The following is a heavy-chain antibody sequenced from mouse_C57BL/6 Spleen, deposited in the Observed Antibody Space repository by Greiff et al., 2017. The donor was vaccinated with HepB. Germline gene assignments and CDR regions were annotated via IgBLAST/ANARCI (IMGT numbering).Heavy chain of an antibody. Sequence: VQLQQSGPGLVQPSQSPSITCTVSGFSLTSYGVHWVRQSPGKGLEWLGVIWSGGSTDYNAAFISRLSISKDNSKSQVFFKMNSLQADDTAIYYCARNKGRYPYYAMDYWGQGTSVTVSS. CDR2: IWSGGST. J-gene: IGHJ4*01. CDR1: GFSLTSYG. CDR3: ARNKGRYPYYAMDY. V-gene: IGHV2-2*01. D-gene: IGHD1-1*01.